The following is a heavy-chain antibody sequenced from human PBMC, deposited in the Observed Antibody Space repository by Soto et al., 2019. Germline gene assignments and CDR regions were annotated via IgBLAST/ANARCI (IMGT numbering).Heavy chain of an antibody. J-gene: IGHJ4*02. CDR1: GFTFSSYA. D-gene: IGHD1-26*01. Sequence: GGSLRLSCAAYGFTFSSYAMSWVRQDPGKGLEWVSAISGSGGSTYYADSVKGRFTIARDNSKNTMYLQMNSLRAEDTAVYDGTKDYRQSLVSTYYFDYWGQGTLVTVSS. V-gene: IGHV3-23*01. CDR3: TKDYRQSLVSTYYFDY. CDR2: ISGSGGST.